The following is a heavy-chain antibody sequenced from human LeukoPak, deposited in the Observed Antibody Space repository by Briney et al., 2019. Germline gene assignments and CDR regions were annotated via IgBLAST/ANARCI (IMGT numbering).Heavy chain of an antibody. V-gene: IGHV3-30*04. J-gene: IGHJ2*01. CDR1: GFTFSSYA. CDR3: VKDTYSSSWYWYFDL. D-gene: IGHD6-13*01. CDR2: ISYDGSNK. Sequence: GGSLRLSCAASGFTFSSYAMHWVRQAPGKGLEWVAVISYDGSNKYYADSVKGRFTISRDNAKNSLYLQMNSLRAEDTALYYCVKDTYSSSWYWYFDLWGRGTLVTVSS.